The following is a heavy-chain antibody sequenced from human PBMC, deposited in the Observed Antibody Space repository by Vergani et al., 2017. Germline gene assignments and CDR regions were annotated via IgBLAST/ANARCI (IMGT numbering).Heavy chain of an antibody. Sequence: QLQLQESGPGLVKPSATLSLTCSVSGASIRSSNYYWGWIRQPPGKGLEWIASIYYSGSTYYNPSLKSRVTISVDTSKNQFSLKLSSVTAADTAVYYCARDATYTKTYFDPWGQGTLVTVSS. V-gene: IGHV4-39*02. J-gene: IGHJ5*02. CDR2: IYYSGST. D-gene: IGHD2-15*01. CDR1: GASIRSSNYY. CDR3: ARDATYTKTYFDP.